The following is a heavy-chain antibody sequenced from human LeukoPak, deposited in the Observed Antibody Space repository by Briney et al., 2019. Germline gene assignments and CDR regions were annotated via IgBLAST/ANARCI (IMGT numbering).Heavy chain of an antibody. CDR2: ISDSGGST. D-gene: IGHD1-26*01. J-gene: IGHJ4*02. CDR1: GFTFSSYG. V-gene: IGHV3-23*01. Sequence: GGSLRLSCAASGFTFSSYGMSWVRQAPGKGLEWVSGISDSGGSTYYADSVKGRFTISRDNAKNTLYLQMNSLRAEDTAVYYCAKAGSIRFDYWGQGTLVTVSS. CDR3: AKAGSIRFDY.